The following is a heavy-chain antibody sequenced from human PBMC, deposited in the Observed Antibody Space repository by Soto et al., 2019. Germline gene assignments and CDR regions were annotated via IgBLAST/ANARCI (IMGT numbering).Heavy chain of an antibody. CDR2: ISAYNGNT. CDR1: GYTFTSYG. V-gene: IGHV1-18*01. Sequence: ASVKVSCKASGYTFTSYGISWVRQAPGQGLEWMGWISAYNGNTNYAQKLQGRVTMTTDTSTGTAYMGLRSLRSDDTAVYYCARVGCSGGSCYPSDYYYYGMDVWGQGTTVTVSS. J-gene: IGHJ6*02. D-gene: IGHD2-15*01. CDR3: ARVGCSGGSCYPSDYYYYGMDV.